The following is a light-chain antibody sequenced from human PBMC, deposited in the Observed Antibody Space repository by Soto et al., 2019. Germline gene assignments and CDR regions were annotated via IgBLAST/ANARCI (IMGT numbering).Light chain of an antibody. CDR1: SSNIGANP. CDR3: EAWIDSLYGAL. CDR2: NND. J-gene: IGLJ2*01. Sequence: QSVLTQPPSASGTPGQRVTISCSGSSSNIGANPVNWYQQLPGTAPKLLIYNNDQRPSGVPDRFSASKSGTSASLAISGLRPEDEADYYCEAWIDSLYGALFGGGTQLTVL. V-gene: IGLV1-44*01.